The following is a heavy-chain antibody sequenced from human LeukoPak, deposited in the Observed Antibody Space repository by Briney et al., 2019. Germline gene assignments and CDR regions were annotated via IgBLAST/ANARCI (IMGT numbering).Heavy chain of an antibody. D-gene: IGHD3-16*01. CDR2: ISYDGSNK. V-gene: IGHV3-30-3*01. J-gene: IGHJ4*02. CDR1: GFTFSSYA. CDR3: ARDSRRDQTYYDYVWGSPDY. Sequence: GGSLRLSCAASGFTFSSYAMHWVRQAPGKGLEWVAVISYDGSNKYYADSVKGRFTISRDNSKNTLYLQMNSLRAEDTAVYYCARDSRRDQTYYDYVWGSPDYWGRGTLVTVSS.